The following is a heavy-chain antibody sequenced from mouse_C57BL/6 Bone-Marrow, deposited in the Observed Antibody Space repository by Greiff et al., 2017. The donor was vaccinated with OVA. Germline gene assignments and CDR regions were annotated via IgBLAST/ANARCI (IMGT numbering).Heavy chain of an antibody. CDR1: EYEFPSHD. J-gene: IGHJ1*03. CDR2: INSDGGRT. Sequence: VQLQQSGGGLVQPGESLKLSCESNEYEFPSHDMSWVRKTPEKRLELVAAINSDGGRTYYPDTLERRFIISRANTKKTLYLQMSRLRSEDTALYYCARQRYGSSYWYFDVWGTGTTVTVSS. CDR3: ARQRYGSSYWYFDV. V-gene: IGHV5-2*01. D-gene: IGHD1-1*01.